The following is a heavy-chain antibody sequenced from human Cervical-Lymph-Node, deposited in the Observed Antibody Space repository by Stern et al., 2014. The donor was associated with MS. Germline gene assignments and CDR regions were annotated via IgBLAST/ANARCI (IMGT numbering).Heavy chain of an antibody. V-gene: IGHV3-30-3*01. CDR1: GFTFSRYA. D-gene: IGHD6-13*01. CDR3: TRQDQQLVTFDY. CDR2: ISYDGSDK. J-gene: IGHJ4*02. Sequence: QVQLVQSGGGVVQPGRSLRLSCAVSGFTFSRYAMHWVRQAPGKGLEWVAFISYDGSDKYYAESVRGRFSISRDNSKNTVYLQVNSLGAQDTAVYYCTRQDQQLVTFDYWGQGTLVTVSS.